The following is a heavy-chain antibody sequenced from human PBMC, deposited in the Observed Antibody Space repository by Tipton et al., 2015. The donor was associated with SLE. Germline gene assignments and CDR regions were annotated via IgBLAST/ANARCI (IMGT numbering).Heavy chain of an antibody. CDR3: VRLELPATKADY. V-gene: IGHV4-38-2*02. J-gene: IGHJ4*02. CDR1: GFSFSSYY. Sequence: TLSLTCTVSGFSFSSYYWGWIRQPPGKGLAWLGTIYHSGTTYYNPSLKSRLTLSIDTSKNQFSLKLSSVTAADTAVYYCVRLELPATKADYWGPGTLVTVSS. CDR2: IYHSGTT. D-gene: IGHD5-24*01.